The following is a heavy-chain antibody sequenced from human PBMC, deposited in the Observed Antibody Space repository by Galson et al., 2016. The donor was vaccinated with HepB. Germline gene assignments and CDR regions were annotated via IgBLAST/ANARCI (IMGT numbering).Heavy chain of an antibody. CDR3: AREGSYYTLDY. Sequence: SVKVSCKAPGYTFTNYAMHWVRQAPGQRHEWMGWINPGNGDTKYSQKFQGRVTISRDTSASTAYMELSSLISEDTAVYYCAREGSYYTLDYWGQGTLVTVSS. CDR2: INPGNGDT. D-gene: IGHD1-26*01. V-gene: IGHV1-3*01. CDR1: GYTFTNYA. J-gene: IGHJ4*02.